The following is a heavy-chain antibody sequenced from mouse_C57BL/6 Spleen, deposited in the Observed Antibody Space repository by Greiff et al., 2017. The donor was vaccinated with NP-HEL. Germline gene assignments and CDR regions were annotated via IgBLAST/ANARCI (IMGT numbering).Heavy chain of an antibody. Sequence: EVQLVESEGGLVQPGSSMKLSCTASGFTFSDYYMAWVRQVPEKGLEWVANINYDGSSTYYLDSLKSRFIISRDNAKNILYLQMSSLKSEDTATYYCAREGLGYFDYWGQGTTLTVSS. CDR3: AREGLGYFDY. V-gene: IGHV5-16*01. CDR1: GFTFSDYY. J-gene: IGHJ2*01. D-gene: IGHD4-1*01. CDR2: INYDGSST.